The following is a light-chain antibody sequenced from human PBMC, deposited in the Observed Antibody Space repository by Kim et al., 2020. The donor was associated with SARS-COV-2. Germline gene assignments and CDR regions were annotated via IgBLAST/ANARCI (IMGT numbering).Light chain of an antibody. CDR1: QSLLHSNGYNY. J-gene: IGKJ2*01. CDR2: LGS. V-gene: IGKV2-28*01. Sequence: VMTQSPLSLPVTPGEPASISCRSSQSLLHSNGYNYLDWYLQKPGQSPQLLIYLGSNRASGVPDRFSGSGSGTDFTLKISRVEAEDVGVYYCMQALQTPYTFGQGTKLEI. CDR3: MQALQTPYT.